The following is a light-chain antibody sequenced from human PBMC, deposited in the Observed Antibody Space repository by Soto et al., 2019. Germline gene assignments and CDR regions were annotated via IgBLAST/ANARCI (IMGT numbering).Light chain of an antibody. Sequence: DIQMTQAPSALSASVGDSVTITCRASQSITKWLAWYQQKPGKAPRLLIYDASTLEGGVPSRFTGSGSGIEFTLTISSVQHDDFETYYCQQYNVCSQTLARGTKVDIK. V-gene: IGKV1-5*01. CDR2: DAS. CDR1: QSITKW. CDR3: QQYNVCSQT. J-gene: IGKJ1*01.